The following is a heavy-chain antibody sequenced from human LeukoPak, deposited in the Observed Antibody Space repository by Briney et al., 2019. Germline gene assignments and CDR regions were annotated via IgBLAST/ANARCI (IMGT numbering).Heavy chain of an antibody. D-gene: IGHD3-22*01. V-gene: IGHV4-34*01. CDR2: INHSGST. J-gene: IGHJ4*02. Sequence: PSETLSLTCAVYGGSFSGYYWSWIRQPPGKGLEWIGEINHSGSTNYNPSPKSRVTISVDTSKNQFSLKLSSVTAADTAVYYCASLYYDSSDYYSFDYWGQGTLVTVSS. CDR3: ASLYYDSSDYYSFDY. CDR1: GGSFSGYY.